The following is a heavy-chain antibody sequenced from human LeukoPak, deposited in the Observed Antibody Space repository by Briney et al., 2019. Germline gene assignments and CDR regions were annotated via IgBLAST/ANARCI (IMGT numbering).Heavy chain of an antibody. D-gene: IGHD5-18*01. Sequence: SETLSLTCAVYGGSFSGCYWSWIRQPPGKGLEWIGETNHSGSSNYNPSLKSRVTMSIDTSKNQFSLKLSSVTAADTAVYYCARGDTGYSYGSFFDYWGQGTLVTVSS. CDR2: TNHSGSS. J-gene: IGHJ4*02. V-gene: IGHV4-34*01. CDR1: GGSFSGCY. CDR3: ARGDTGYSYGSFFDY.